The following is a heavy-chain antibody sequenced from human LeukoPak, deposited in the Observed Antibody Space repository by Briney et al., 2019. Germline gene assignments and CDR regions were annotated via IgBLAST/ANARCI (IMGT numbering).Heavy chain of an antibody. Sequence: SETLSLTCTVSGGSVSSSYWNWIRQPPGKGLEWIGSIYYSGSTYYNPSLKSRVTISVDTSKNQFSLKLSSVTAADTAVYYCARPYGAAGLDWGQGTLVTVSS. J-gene: IGHJ4*02. CDR3: ARPYGAAGLD. CDR1: GGSVSSSY. D-gene: IGHD4-17*01. V-gene: IGHV4-59*05. CDR2: IYYSGST.